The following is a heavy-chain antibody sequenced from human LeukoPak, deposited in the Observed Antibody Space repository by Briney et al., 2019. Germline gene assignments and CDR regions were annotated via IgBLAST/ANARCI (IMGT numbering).Heavy chain of an antibody. CDR1: GFTVSSNY. J-gene: IGHJ4*02. V-gene: IGHV3-53*04. CDR3: ARVRLGSGWSLFDF. D-gene: IGHD6-19*01. CDR2: IYSGGST. Sequence: GGSLRLSCAASGFTVSSNYMSWVRQAPGKGLEWVSVIYSGGSTSYAASVKGRFTISRHISQNTLYLQMNSLRAEDTAVYYCARVRLGSGWSLFDFWGQGTLVTVSS.